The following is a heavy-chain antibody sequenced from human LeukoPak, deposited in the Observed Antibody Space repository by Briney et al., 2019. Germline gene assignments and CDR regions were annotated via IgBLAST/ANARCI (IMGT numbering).Heavy chain of an antibody. CDR2: FDPEDGET. D-gene: IGHD5-18*01. CDR3: ATRYSYGFYYFDY. J-gene: IGHJ4*02. Sequence: GASVKVSCKVSGYTLTELSMHRVRQAPGKGLEWMGGFDPEDGETIYAQKFQGRVTMTEDTSTDTAYKELSSLRSEDTAVYYCATRYSYGFYYFDYWGQGTLVTVSS. V-gene: IGHV1-24*01. CDR1: GYTLTELS.